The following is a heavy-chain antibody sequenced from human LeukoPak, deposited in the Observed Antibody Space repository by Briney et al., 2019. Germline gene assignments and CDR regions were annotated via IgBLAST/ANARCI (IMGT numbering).Heavy chain of an antibody. V-gene: IGHV3-33*01. CDR2: IWYDGSNK. J-gene: IGHJ4*02. CDR3: ASDMGPRGVLDY. D-gene: IGHD1-1*01. Sequence: GGSLSLSCAASGFTFSSYGMHWVRQAPGKGLEWVAVIWYDGSNKYYADSVKGRFTISRDNSKNTLYLQMNSLRAEDTAVYYCASDMGPRGVLDYWGQGTLVTVSS. CDR1: GFTFSSYG.